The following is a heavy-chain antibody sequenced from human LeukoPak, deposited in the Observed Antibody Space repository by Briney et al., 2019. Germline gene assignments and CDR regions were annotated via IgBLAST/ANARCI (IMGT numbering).Heavy chain of an antibody. CDR3: ARELTMITNWFDP. V-gene: IGHV4-34*01. CDR1: GGSFSGYY. J-gene: IGHJ5*02. Sequence: SETLSLTYAVYGGSFSGYYWSWIRQPPGKGLEWIGEINHSGSTNYNPSLKSRVTISVDTSKNQFSLKLSSVTAADTAVYYCARELTMITNWFDPWGQGTLVTVSS. CDR2: INHSGST. D-gene: IGHD3-22*01.